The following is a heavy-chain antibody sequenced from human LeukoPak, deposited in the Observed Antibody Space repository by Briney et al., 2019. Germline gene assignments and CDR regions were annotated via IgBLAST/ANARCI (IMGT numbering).Heavy chain of an antibody. J-gene: IGHJ4*02. V-gene: IGHV3-30*02. CDR1: GFRFSSYG. CDR3: ARGSPNLFDY. D-gene: IGHD1-14*01. Sequence: GGSLRLSCTASGFRFSSYGMHWVRQAPGKGLEWVTFIRYNGSNEYYADSVKGRFTISRDNAKNSLYLQMNSLRDEDTAVYYCARGSPNLFDYWGQGTLVTVSS. CDR2: IRYNGSNE.